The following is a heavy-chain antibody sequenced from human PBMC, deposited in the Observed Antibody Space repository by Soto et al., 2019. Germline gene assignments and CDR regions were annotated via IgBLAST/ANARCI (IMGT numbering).Heavy chain of an antibody. CDR3: ARVKLSDLFSSPGDGAFDY. CDR2: LIPIFGTA. D-gene: IGHD3-10*01. V-gene: IGHV1-69*13. Sequence: SVKVSCKASGGAFSSYAISWVPQAPGQGLELMGGLIPIFGTANYAQKFQGRVTITADESTSTAYMELSSLRSEDTAVYYCARVKLSDLFSSPGDGAFDYWG. J-gene: IGHJ4*01. CDR1: GGAFSSYA.